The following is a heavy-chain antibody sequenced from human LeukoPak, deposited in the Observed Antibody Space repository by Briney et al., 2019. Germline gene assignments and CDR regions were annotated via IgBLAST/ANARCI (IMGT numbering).Heavy chain of an antibody. CDR2: IYYSGST. V-gene: IGHV4-39*07. CDR1: GGSISSSSYY. D-gene: IGHD3-10*01. Sequence: PSETLSLTCTVSGGSISSSSYYWGWIRQPPGKGLEWIGSIYYSGSTYYNPSLKSRVTISVDTSKNQFSLKLSSVTAADTAVYYCARGPYGSGSYPDFDYWGQGTLVTVSS. J-gene: IGHJ4*02. CDR3: ARGPYGSGSYPDFDY.